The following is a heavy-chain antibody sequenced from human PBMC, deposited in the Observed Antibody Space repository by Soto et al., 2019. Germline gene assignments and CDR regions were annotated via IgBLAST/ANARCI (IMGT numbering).Heavy chain of an antibody. CDR3: ASDPWAAEY. CDR1: GFTVSTKY. D-gene: IGHD3-16*01. CDR2: IYSGGST. Sequence: EVQLVESGGGLVQPGGSLRLSCAASGFTVSTKYMSWVRQAPGKGLEWVSVIYSGGSTFYADSVRGRFTISRDNSKNEVNLKMYSLRAEDTAVYYCASDPWAAEYWGQGTLVTGSS. V-gene: IGHV3-66*01. J-gene: IGHJ4*02.